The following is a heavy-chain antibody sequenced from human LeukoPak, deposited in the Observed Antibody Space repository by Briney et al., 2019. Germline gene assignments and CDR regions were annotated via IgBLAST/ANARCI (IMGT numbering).Heavy chain of an antibody. CDR2: IIRDGGST. CDR3: ARVKMGATISDYYYCYIDV. D-gene: IGHD1-26*01. J-gene: IGHJ6*03. V-gene: IGHV3-64*02. CDR1: GFTFSGYT. Sequence: GGALRLACAASGFTFSGYTIKWVRQAPGKGLEHVSDIIRDGGSTHYTDSVKGRFSISRDNSKNTVYLQMGSLRPVATAVYYWARVKMGATISDYYYCYIDVWGRGTTVTVSS.